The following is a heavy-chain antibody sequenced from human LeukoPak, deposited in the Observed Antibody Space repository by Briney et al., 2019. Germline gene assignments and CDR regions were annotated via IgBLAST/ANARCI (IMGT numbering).Heavy chain of an antibody. CDR1: GFTFRSYS. D-gene: IGHD3-9*01. CDR2: ISSSGRTI. Sequence: PGGSLRLSCAASGFTFRSYSMNWVRQAPGKGLEWVSYISSSGRTIYYADSVKGRFTISRDNAKNSLFLQMNSLRAEDTAVYYCANDRYFDWLFVYWGQGTLVTVSS. V-gene: IGHV3-48*01. CDR3: ANDRYFDWLFVY. J-gene: IGHJ4*02.